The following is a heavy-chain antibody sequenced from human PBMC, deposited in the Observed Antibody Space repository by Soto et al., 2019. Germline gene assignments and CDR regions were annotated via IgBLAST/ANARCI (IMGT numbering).Heavy chain of an antibody. Sequence: QVQLVESGGGVVQPGRSLRLSCAASGFTFSSYGMHWVRQAPGKGLEWVAVISYDGSNKYYADSVKGRFTISRDNSKNTLYLQMNSLRAEDTAVYYWAKDSGVGGTDKGSVFFVRWGQGTLVTVSS. CDR2: ISYDGSNK. CDR1: GFTFSSYG. D-gene: IGHD1-26*01. V-gene: IGHV3-30*18. J-gene: IGHJ4*02. CDR3: AKDSGVGGTDKGSVFFVR.